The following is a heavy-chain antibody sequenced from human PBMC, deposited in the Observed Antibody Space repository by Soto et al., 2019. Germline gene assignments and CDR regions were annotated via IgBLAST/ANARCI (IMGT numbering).Heavy chain of an antibody. CDR3: ARDWSSSLTGWFDP. V-gene: IGHV4-4*02. CDR2: IYHSGST. Sequence: SETLSLTCAVSGGSISSSNWWSWVRQPPGKGLEWIGEIYHSGSTNYNPSLKSRVTISVDKSKNQFSLKLSSVTAADTAVYYCARDWSSSLTGWFDPWGQGTLVTVSS. CDR1: GGSISSSNW. D-gene: IGHD6-13*01. J-gene: IGHJ5*02.